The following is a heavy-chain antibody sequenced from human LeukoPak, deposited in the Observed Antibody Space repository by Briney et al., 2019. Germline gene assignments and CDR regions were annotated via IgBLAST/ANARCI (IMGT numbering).Heavy chain of an antibody. D-gene: IGHD3-16*01. J-gene: IGHJ3*02. CDR3: ARLGSSDI. V-gene: IGHV1-2*02. CDR2: INPNRGGT. Sequence: ASVTVSCKASANTFTGYYMYWVRQAPGQGLEWMGWINPNRGGTNYAQKFHGRVTMTRDTSISTAYMQLSRLTSDDTAVYYCARLGSSDIWGQGTMVSVSS. CDR1: ANTFTGYY.